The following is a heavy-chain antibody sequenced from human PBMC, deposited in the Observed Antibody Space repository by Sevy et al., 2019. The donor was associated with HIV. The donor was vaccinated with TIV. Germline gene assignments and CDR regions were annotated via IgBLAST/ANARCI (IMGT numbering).Heavy chain of an antibody. CDR2: IKQDGGKK. Sequence: GGSLRLSCAASGFTFSDSWMSWVRQAPEKGLEWVTNIKQDGGKKYYVDSVKGRFIVSRDNAKKSLYLEMSSLRAEDTAVYYCARLKLHYDPYYFDLWGQGTLVTVSS. J-gene: IGHJ4*02. CDR1: GFTFSDSW. CDR3: ARLKLHYDPYYFDL. D-gene: IGHD3-16*01. V-gene: IGHV3-7*01.